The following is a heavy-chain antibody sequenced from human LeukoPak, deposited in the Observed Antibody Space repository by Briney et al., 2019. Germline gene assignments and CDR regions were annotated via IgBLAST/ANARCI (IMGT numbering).Heavy chain of an antibody. V-gene: IGHV4-39*01. CDR3: ARTRYYYNSRSYGAPYYFDY. D-gene: IGHD3-10*01. CDR1: GGSISSSSYY. Sequence: SETLSLTCTVSGGSISSSSYYWGWIRQPPGKGLEWIGSIYYSGSPYYNPSLKSRVTISVDTSKKQFSLKLSSVTAADTAVYYSARTRYYYNSRSYGAPYYFDYWGQGTLVTVSS. J-gene: IGHJ4*02. CDR2: IYYSGSP.